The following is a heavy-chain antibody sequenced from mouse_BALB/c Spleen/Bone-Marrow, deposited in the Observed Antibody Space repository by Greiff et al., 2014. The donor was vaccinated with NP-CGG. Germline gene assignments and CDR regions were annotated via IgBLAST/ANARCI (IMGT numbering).Heavy chain of an antibody. CDR2: IDPENGNT. V-gene: IGHV14-1*02. CDR3: AMITTY. D-gene: IGHD2-4*01. CDR1: GFNIKDYY. Sequence: VQLQQPGAELVRPGALVKLSRKASGFNIKDYYMHGVKQRPEQGLEWIGWIDPENGNTIYDPKFQGKASITADTSSNTAYLQLSSLTSEDTAVYYCAMITTYWGQGTTLTVSS. J-gene: IGHJ2*01.